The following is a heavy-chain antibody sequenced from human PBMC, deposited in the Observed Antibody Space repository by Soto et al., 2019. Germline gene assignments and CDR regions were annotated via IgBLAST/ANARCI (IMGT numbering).Heavy chain of an antibody. CDR2: IIPIFGTA. Sequence: QVQLVQSGAEVKKPGSSVKASCKDSGGTFSSYAISWVRQAPGQGLEWMGGIIPIFGTANYAQKFEGRVTITADESTSTAYLEPSRLRYEDTAVYYCAGMDYWYDGSGDYYTRGYWGQGTLVTVSS. CDR3: AGMDYWYDGSGDYYTRGY. CDR1: GGTFSSYA. D-gene: IGHD3-22*01. J-gene: IGHJ4*02. V-gene: IGHV1-69*12.